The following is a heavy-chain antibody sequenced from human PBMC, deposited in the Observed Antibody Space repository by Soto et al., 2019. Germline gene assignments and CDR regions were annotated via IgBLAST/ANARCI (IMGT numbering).Heavy chain of an antibody. J-gene: IGHJ5*02. CDR1: GGTFSSYA. CDR2: IIPIVGTA. D-gene: IGHD6-13*01. CDR3: ARGFQEIGYFDP. V-gene: IGHV1-69*01. Sequence: QVQLVQSGAEVKKPGSSVKVSCKASGGTFSSYAISWVRQAPGQGLEWMGGIIPIVGTANYAQKFQGRVRITADESTSTGYMELSSLRSEDTAVYYCARGFQEIGYFDPWGQGTLVTVSS.